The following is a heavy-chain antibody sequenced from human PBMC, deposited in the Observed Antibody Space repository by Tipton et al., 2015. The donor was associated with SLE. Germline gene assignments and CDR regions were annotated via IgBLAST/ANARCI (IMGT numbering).Heavy chain of an antibody. J-gene: IGHJ3*02. Sequence: SLRLSCAASGFTFSSYWMSWVRQAPGKGLEWVANIKQDGSEKYYVDSVKGRFTISRDNAKNSLYLQMNSLRAEDTAVYYCARPPPYYQDSSGYRGPNAFDIWGQGTMVTVSS. CDR3: ARPPPYYQDSSGYRGPNAFDI. CDR2: IKQDGSEK. V-gene: IGHV3-7*01. CDR1: GFTFSSYW. D-gene: IGHD3-22*01.